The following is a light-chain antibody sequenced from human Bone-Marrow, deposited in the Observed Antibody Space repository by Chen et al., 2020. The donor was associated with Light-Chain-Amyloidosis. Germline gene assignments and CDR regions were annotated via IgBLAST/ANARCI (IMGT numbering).Light chain of an antibody. V-gene: IGLV2-14*01. Sequence: QSALTQPASVSGAPGQSNTIPSTGTSGDVGTYNYVTWYQQHPGNAPKVMMYAGSNRPSGVSNRFSGSKSGNTASLTISGLQAEDEADYYCSSFTSSSSYVFGPGTKV. CDR3: SSFTSSSSYV. CDR1: SGDVGTYNY. CDR2: AGS. J-gene: IGLJ1*01.